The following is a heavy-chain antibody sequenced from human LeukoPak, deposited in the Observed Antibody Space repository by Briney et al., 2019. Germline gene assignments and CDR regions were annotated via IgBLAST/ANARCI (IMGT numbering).Heavy chain of an antibody. CDR1: GGTFSSYA. Sequence: SVKVSCKASGGTFSSYAISWVRQAPGQGLEWMGGIIPIFGTANYAQKFQGRVTITTDESTSTAYMELSSLRSEDTAVYYCASPQHMRMVRGVNYYMDVWGKGTTVTVSS. CDR3: ASPQHMRMVRGVNYYMDV. CDR2: IIPIFGTA. D-gene: IGHD3-10*01. J-gene: IGHJ6*03. V-gene: IGHV1-69*05.